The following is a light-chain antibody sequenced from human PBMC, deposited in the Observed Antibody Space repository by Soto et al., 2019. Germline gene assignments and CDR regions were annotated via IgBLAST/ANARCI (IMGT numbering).Light chain of an antibody. CDR1: SSDVGGYNY. CDR2: DVS. Sequence: QSVLTQPASVSGSPGQSITISCTGTSSDVGGYNYVSWYQQHPGKAPKLMIYDVSNRPSGGSNRFSGSKSGNTASLTISGLQAEDEADYYCSSYTSSSTLDVVFGGGTKLTVL. CDR3: SSYTSSSTLDVV. V-gene: IGLV2-14*01. J-gene: IGLJ2*01.